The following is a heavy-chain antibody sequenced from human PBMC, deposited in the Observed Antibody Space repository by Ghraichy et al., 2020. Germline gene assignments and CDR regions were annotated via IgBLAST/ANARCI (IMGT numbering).Heavy chain of an antibody. V-gene: IGHV3-74*01. CDR1: GFTFSSYW. D-gene: IGHD2-21*01. CDR2: INSDGGST. Sequence: GGSLRLSCAASGFTFSSYWMYWVRQAPGKGLVWVSRINSDGGSTTYADSLKGRFTISKDNAKNTLYLQMNSLRAEDTAVYYCVKDLVGGGFGAYGMDVWGQGTTVTVSS. J-gene: IGHJ6*02. CDR3: VKDLVGGGFGAYGMDV.